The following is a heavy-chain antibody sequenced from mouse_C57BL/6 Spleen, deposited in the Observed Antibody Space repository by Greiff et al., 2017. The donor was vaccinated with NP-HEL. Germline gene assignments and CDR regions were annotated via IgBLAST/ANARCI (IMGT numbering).Heavy chain of an antibody. J-gene: IGHJ1*03. CDR3: ADLDGYFDV. CDR1: GYAFSSSW. V-gene: IGHV1-82*01. Sequence: VQLQQSGPELVKPGASVKISCKASGYAFSSSWMNWVKQRPGKGLEWIGRIYPGDGDTNYNGKFKGKATLTADKSSSTAYMQLSSLTSEDSAVYFCADLDGYFDVWGTGTTVTVSS. CDR2: IYPGDGDT.